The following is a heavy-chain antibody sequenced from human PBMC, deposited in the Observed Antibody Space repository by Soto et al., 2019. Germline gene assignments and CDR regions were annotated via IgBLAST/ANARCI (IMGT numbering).Heavy chain of an antibody. CDR1: GGSVSTDSYY. CDR2: IYYSGST. Sequence: SETLSLTCTVSGGSVSTDSYYWSWIRQPPGKGLEWIGYIYYSGSTNYNPSLKSRVTISVGTSKNQFSLKLSSVTAADTAMYYCARGGGYSGYDYATFDYWGQGTLVTVSS. V-gene: IGHV4-61*01. D-gene: IGHD5-12*01. CDR3: ARGGGYSGYDYATFDY. J-gene: IGHJ4*02.